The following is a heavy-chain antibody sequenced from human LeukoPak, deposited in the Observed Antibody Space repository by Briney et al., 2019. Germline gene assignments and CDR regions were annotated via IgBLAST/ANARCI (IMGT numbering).Heavy chain of an antibody. CDR2: IYYSGSS. CDR1: GGSISSSSSY. J-gene: IGHJ4*02. V-gene: IGHV4-39*01. Sequence: PSETLSLTCSVSGGSISSSSSYWGWIRPPPGKGLEWIGSIYYSGSSFDNPALKSRVTISVDTSKNQFSLKLSSVTAADTAVYYCARHRSGWLQSSFDYWGQGTLVTVSS. D-gene: IGHD5-24*01. CDR3: ARHRSGWLQSSFDY.